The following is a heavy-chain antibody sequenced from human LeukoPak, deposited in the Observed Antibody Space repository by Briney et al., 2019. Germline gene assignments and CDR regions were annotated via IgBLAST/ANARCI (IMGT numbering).Heavy chain of an antibody. CDR2: ISSSSSYI. V-gene: IGHV3-21*01. J-gene: IGHJ3*02. D-gene: IGHD2-8*01. Sequence: GGSLRLSCAASGFTFSNYEFNWVRQAPGKGLEWVSSISSSSSYIYYADSVKGRFTISRDNAKNSLYLQVNSLRAEDTAVYYCARPNLYSTSLDAFDIWGQGTMVTVSS. CDR3: ARPNLYSTSLDAFDI. CDR1: GFTFSNYE.